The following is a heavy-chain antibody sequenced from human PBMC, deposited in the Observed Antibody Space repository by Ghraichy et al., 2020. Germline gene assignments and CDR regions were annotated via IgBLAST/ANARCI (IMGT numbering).Heavy chain of an antibody. J-gene: IGHJ3*02. V-gene: IGHV3-7*03. D-gene: IGHD3-22*01. Sequence: GESLNISCAASGFSFSSYWMSWVRQAPGKGLEWVANTKPDGSENYYVGSVKGRFTISRDNAKNSLYLQMNSLRAEDTAVYYCARGDYFDSSGYFADAFDIYGQGTMVTVAS. CDR1: GFSFSSYW. CDR2: TKPDGSEN. CDR3: ARGDYFDSSGYFADAFDI.